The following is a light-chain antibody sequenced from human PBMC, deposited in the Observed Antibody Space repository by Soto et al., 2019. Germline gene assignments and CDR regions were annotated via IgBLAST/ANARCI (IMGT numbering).Light chain of an antibody. CDR1: QSVSGY. Sequence: EIVLTQSPATLSLSPGERATLSCRASQSVSGYLAWYQQKPGQAPRLLIYDASNRATGIPARFSGSGSGTDFTLTISGLEPEDFAVYYCQQRSNWLYTFGQGTKLEIK. CDR3: QQRSNWLYT. J-gene: IGKJ2*01. CDR2: DAS. V-gene: IGKV3-11*01.